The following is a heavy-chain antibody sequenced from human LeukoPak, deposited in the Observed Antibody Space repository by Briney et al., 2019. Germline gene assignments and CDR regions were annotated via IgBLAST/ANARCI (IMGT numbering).Heavy chain of an antibody. V-gene: IGHV3-30*03. CDR2: ISYDGSNK. J-gene: IGHJ6*02. CDR3: ARKPPIYYGSGSYSAGMDV. CDR1: GFTFSSYG. D-gene: IGHD3-10*01. Sequence: GGSLRLSCAASGFTFSSYGMHWVRQAPGKGLEWVAVISYDGSNKYYADSVKGRFTISRDNSKNTLYLQMNSLRAEDTAVYYCARKPPIYYGSGSYSAGMDVWGQGTTVTVSS.